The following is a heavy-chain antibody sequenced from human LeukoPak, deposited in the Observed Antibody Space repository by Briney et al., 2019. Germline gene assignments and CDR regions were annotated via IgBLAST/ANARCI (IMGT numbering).Heavy chain of an antibody. V-gene: IGHV3-30*18. CDR2: ISYDGSNK. Sequence: PGGSLRLSCAASGFTFSSYGMHWVRQAPGKGLEWVAVISYDGSNKYYADSVKGRFTISRDNSKNTLYLQMNSLRAEDTAVYYCAKEEALGRNHTPYVDTVATIGFDYWGQGTLVTVSS. CDR1: GFTFSSYG. D-gene: IGHD5-12*01. CDR3: AKEEALGRNHTPYVDTVATIGFDY. J-gene: IGHJ4*02.